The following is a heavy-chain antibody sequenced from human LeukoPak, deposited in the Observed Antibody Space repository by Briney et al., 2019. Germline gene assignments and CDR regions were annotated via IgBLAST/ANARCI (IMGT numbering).Heavy chain of an antibody. J-gene: IGHJ4*02. Sequence: GRSLRLSCAASGFTFTTYGMHWVRQAPGKGLEWVAVIWYDGSNKYYADSAKGRFTISRDNSKNTLYLQMNSLRAEDTALYYCAKDLAGAGNLGFDYWGQGTLVTVSS. CDR1: GFTFTTYG. CDR2: IWYDGSNK. CDR3: AKDLAGAGNLGFDY. D-gene: IGHD4-23*01. V-gene: IGHV3-33*06.